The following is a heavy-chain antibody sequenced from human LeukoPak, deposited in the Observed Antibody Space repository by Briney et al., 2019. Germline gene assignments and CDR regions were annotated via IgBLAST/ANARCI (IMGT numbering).Heavy chain of an antibody. D-gene: IGHD4-23*01. V-gene: IGHV3-21*01. Sequence: GGSLRLSCAASGFTFSTYTMNWVRQAPGKGLGWVSYISSSSTYIYYADSVKGRFTISRDNAKNSLYLQMNNLRAEDTAMYYCARDGDYGGTDFDSWGQGTLVTVSS. J-gene: IGHJ4*02. CDR1: GFTFSTYT. CDR2: ISSSSTYI. CDR3: ARDGDYGGTDFDS.